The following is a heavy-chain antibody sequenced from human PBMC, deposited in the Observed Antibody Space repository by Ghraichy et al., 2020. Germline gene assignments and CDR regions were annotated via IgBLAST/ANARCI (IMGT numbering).Heavy chain of an antibody. Sequence: ALVKVSCKGSGFTFTAYYIHWVRQAPGQGLEWMGYINPDGSFADYAQRFQGRLVMTRDTSINTVYMELSSLRSDDTAVYYCARDDSGPESIDYWGRGTLVSVSS. J-gene: IGHJ4*02. CDR1: GFTFTAYY. CDR3: ARDDSGPESIDY. D-gene: IGHD3-22*01. CDR2: INPDGSFA. V-gene: IGHV1-2*02.